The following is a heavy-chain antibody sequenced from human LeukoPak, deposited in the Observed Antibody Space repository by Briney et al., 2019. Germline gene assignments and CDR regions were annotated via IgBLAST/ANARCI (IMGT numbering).Heavy chain of an antibody. CDR1: GFTFSSYE. V-gene: IGHV3-48*03. CDR2: ISSSGSTI. J-gene: IGHJ6*02. Sequence: GGSLRLSCAASGFTFSSYEMNWVRQAPGKGLEWVSYISSSGSTIYYADSVKGRFTISRDNAKNSLYLQMNSLRAEDTAVYYCARLYSCAMDVWGQGTTVTVSS. CDR3: ARLYSCAMDV.